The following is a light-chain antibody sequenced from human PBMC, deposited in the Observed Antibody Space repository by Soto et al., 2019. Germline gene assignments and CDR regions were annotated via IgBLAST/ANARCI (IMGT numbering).Light chain of an antibody. Sequence: DIQMTQSPSSLSASLGGRVTITCLSSQSISSSLSWYQQKPGKAPRLLIHAASTLQSGVPPRFSGSGSGTDLTLTISSLQPEDFATYNCQQSYNTFPLTFGGGATVDI. CDR1: QSISSS. J-gene: IGKJ4*01. V-gene: IGKV1-39*01. CDR3: QQSYNTFPLT. CDR2: AAS.